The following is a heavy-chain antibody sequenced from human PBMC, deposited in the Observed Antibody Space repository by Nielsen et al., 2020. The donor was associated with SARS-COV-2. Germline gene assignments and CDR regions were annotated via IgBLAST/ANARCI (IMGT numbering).Heavy chain of an antibody. V-gene: IGHV4-59*01. Sequence: SETLSLTCTVSGGSITSYYWSWIRQPPGKGLEWIGYIYHSGSTNYNPSLKSRVTISVDTSRNQFSLKLSSVTAADTAVYFCARITPPDDYWGQGILVTVSS. CDR1: GGSITSYY. D-gene: IGHD3-16*01. J-gene: IGHJ4*02. CDR3: ARITPPDDY. CDR2: IYHSGST.